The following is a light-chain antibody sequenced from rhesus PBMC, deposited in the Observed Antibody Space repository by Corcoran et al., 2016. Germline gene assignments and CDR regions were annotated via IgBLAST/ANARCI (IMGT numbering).Light chain of an antibody. CDR2: KAS. Sequence: DIQMTQSPSSLSASVGDTVTITCRASQGISSWFAWYQQKPGKAPNLLIYKASNLQSGVPSRVSGSGSGTDVTLTISSLQSEDFAIYYCQQYSSRPYSFGQGTKVEIK. J-gene: IGKJ2*01. CDR1: QGISSW. V-gene: IGKV1-22*01. CDR3: QQYSSRPYS.